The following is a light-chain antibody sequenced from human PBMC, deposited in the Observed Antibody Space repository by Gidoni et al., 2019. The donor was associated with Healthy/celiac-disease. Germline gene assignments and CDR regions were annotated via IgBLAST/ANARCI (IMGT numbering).Light chain of an antibody. CDR1: QSVSSSY. Sequence: EIVWTQSPGTLSLSPGERATLSCRASQSVSSSYLAWYQQKPGQAPSLLIYGASSRATGIPDRFSGSGSGTDFTLTISRLAPEDFAVYYCQQYGSSPPTFGQGTQVEIK. CDR2: GAS. CDR3: QQYGSSPPT. V-gene: IGKV3-20*01. J-gene: IGKJ1*01.